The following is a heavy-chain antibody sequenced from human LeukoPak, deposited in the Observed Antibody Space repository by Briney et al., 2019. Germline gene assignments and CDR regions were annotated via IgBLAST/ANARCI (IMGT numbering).Heavy chain of an antibody. D-gene: IGHD6-19*01. CDR2: IKQDGSEK. V-gene: IGHV3-7*01. Sequence: GGSLRLSCAASGFTFSSYWMSWVRQAPGKGLEWVANIKQDGSEKNYVDSVKGRFTISRDNAKNSLYLQMSSLRAEDTAVYYCARVDGRYYYYYGMDVWGQGTTVTVSS. CDR3: ARVDGRYYYYYGMDV. CDR1: GFTFSSYW. J-gene: IGHJ6*02.